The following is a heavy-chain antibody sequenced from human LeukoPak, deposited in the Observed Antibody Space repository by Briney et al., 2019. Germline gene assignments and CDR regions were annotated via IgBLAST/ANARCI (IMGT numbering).Heavy chain of an antibody. CDR2: INPSGGST. V-gene: IGHV1-46*01. Sequence: ASVKVSCEASGYTFTSYYMHWVRQAPGQGLEWMGIINPSGGSTSYAQKFQGRVTMTRDTSTSTVYMELNSLRSEDTAVYYCATAVGDYVWGSLGYWGQGTLVTVSS. CDR3: ATAVGDYVWGSLGY. J-gene: IGHJ4*02. CDR1: GYTFTSYY. D-gene: IGHD3-16*01.